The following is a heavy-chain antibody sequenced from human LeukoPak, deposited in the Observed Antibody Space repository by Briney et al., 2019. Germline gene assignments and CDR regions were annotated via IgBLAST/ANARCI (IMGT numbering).Heavy chain of an antibody. CDR2: INHSGNT. CDR3: ARGNRHPSGWWELLPQNWFDP. CDR1: GGSFSGYY. V-gene: IGHV4-34*01. Sequence: ASETLSLTCAVFGGSFSGYYWSWIRQPPGKGLEWIGEINHSGNTNYNPSLKSRVTISVDPSKNQFSLKLSSLTAADTAVFYCARGNRHPSGWWELLPQNWFDPWGQGTPVTVSS. D-gene: IGHD1-26*01. J-gene: IGHJ5*02.